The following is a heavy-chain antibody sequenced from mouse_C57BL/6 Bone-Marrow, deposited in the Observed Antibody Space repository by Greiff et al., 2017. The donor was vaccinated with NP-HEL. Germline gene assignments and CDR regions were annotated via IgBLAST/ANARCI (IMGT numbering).Heavy chain of an antibody. Sequence: VQLQQSGAELVKPGASVKISCKASGYAFSSYWMNWVQQRPGKGLEWIGQIYPGDGDTNYNGKFKGKATLTADKSSSTAYMQLSRLTSEDSAVYFCDLKDYAMDYWGQGTSVTVSS. CDR2: IYPGDGDT. V-gene: IGHV1-80*01. CDR1: GYAFSSYW. J-gene: IGHJ4*01. CDR3: DLKDYAMDY.